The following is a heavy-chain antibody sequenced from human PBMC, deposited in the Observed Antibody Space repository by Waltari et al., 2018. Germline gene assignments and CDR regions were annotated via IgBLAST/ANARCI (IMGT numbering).Heavy chain of an antibody. J-gene: IGHJ4*02. CDR3: ARGGWTGGYDRAVAGYYFDY. CDR2: INHSGST. D-gene: IGHD6-19*01. V-gene: IGHV4-34*01. Sequence: QVQLQQWGAGLLKPSETLSLTCAVYGGSFSGYYWSWIRQPPGKGLEWIGEINHSGSTNYNPSLKIRVTISVDTSKNQFSLKLSSVTAADTAVYYCARGGWTGGYDRAVAGYYFDYWGQGTLVTVSS. CDR1: GGSFSGYY.